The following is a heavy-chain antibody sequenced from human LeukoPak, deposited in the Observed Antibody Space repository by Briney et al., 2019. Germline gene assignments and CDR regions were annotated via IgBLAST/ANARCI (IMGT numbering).Heavy chain of an antibody. CDR1: GYSSTNYG. CDR3: ARDVGITVADSFDP. CDR2: IHIYRGNT. V-gene: IGHV1-18*01. J-gene: IGHJ5*02. Sequence: ASVTVSCKASGYSSTNYGIRWVRQAPARGREGMGWIHIYRGNTNYAQKFQGRVTMTTDTSTSTVDMEVRGLRSDDTAMYYCARDVGITVADSFDPWGQGAMVTVSS. D-gene: IGHD6-13*01.